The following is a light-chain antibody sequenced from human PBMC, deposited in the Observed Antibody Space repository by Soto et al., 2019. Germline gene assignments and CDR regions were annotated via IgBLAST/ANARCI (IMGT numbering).Light chain of an antibody. V-gene: IGKV1-33*01. Sequence: DIQMTQSPSSLSASVGDRVTITCQASEDITNYLNWYQQKPGKVPKLLIYDASNLEVGFPSRFSGSGSGTDFTFTISSLQPEDIATYYCQQYDSLPYTFGQGTKLEIK. CDR1: EDITNY. CDR3: QQYDSLPYT. CDR2: DAS. J-gene: IGKJ2*01.